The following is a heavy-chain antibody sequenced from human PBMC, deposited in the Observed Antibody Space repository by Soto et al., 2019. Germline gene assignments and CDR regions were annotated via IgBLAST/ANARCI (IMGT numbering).Heavy chain of an antibody. CDR1: GGSFSGYY. Sequence: PSETLSLTCAVYGGSFSGYYWSWIRQPPGKGLEWIGEINHSGSTNYNPSLKSRVTISVDTSKNQFSLKLSSVTAADTAVYYCARGYGPRFSSDPWRQGPLVTVSS. J-gene: IGHJ5*02. CDR2: INHSGST. D-gene: IGHD3-10*01. CDR3: ARGYGPRFSSDP. V-gene: IGHV4-34*01.